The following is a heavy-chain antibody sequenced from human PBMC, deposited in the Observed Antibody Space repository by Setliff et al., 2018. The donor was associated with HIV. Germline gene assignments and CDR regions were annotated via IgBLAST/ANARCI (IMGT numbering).Heavy chain of an antibody. V-gene: IGHV4-39*01. D-gene: IGHD3-10*01. CDR2: INYRGNT. CDR1: GGSISTSRYY. CDR3: ASLDGSESPYIYYYYMDV. J-gene: IGHJ6*03. Sequence: KTSETLSLTCTVSGGSISTSRYYWGWIRQPPGKGLEWIGSINYRGNTYYNPSLKSRAAISVDTSKNQISLKLSSVTAADTAVYYCASLDGSESPYIYYYYMDVWGEGTAVTVSS.